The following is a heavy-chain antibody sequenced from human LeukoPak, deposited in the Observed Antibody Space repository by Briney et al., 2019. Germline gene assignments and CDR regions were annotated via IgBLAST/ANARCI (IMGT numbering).Heavy chain of an antibody. J-gene: IGHJ4*02. V-gene: IGHV3-30*09. Sequence: PGGSLRLSCAASGFTFSSYAMHWVRQAPGKGLEWVAVISYDGSNKYYADSVKGRFAISRDNSKNTLYLQMNSLRAEDTAVYYCARGPFTIFGVVSPSPFDYWGQGTLVTVSS. CDR1: GFTFSSYA. CDR2: ISYDGSNK. CDR3: ARGPFTIFGVVSPSPFDY. D-gene: IGHD3-3*01.